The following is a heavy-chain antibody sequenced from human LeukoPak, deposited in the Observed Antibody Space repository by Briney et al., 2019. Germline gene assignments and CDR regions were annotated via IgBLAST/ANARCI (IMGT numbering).Heavy chain of an antibody. J-gene: IGHJ5*01. CDR2: LWTYGHTK. Sequence: PGGSLRLFCAASGFTFSSHGMHWVRQAPGKGLEWVAVLWTYGHTKFSVYSVKSRFTISRDDSRSLLFLQINSLRVAYSAVYYCARSVYRDYNWIDPWVQGTLVTVSS. D-gene: IGHD3-16*02. CDR1: GFTFSSHG. V-gene: IGHV3-33*08. CDR3: ARSVYRDYNWIDP.